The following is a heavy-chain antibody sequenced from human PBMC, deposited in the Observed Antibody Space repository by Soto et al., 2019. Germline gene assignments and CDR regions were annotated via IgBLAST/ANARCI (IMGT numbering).Heavy chain of an antibody. V-gene: IGHV3-21*01. J-gene: IGHJ6*02. D-gene: IGHD2-21*02. CDR3: AREETAWPLAYGLDV. CDR2: IGTRGDI. CDR1: GFTFSRYS. Sequence: GGSLRLSCAGSGFTFSRYSMHWVRQAPGKGLEWVSSIGTRGDIYYADSVKGRFTISRDNAKNSLSLQMNSLRAEDTGVYYCAREETAWPLAYGLDVWGQGTTVTVSS.